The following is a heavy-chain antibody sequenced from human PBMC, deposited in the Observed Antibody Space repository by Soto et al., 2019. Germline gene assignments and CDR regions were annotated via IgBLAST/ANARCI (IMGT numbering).Heavy chain of an antibody. Sequence: GESLKISYQGSGYNFATHWIGWVRHKAGKGLEWMGIIFPGDAETRYSPSFQGHITISADKSISIAYLRWSSLKASDTGMYYCATPGGFGMDVWGQGTTVTVSS. CDR3: ATPGGFGMDV. CDR2: IFPGDAET. D-gene: IGHD5-12*01. V-gene: IGHV5-51*01. CDR1: GYNFATHW. J-gene: IGHJ6*02.